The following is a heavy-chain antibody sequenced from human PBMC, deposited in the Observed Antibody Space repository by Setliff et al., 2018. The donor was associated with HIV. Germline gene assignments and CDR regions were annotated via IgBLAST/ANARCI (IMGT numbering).Heavy chain of an antibody. V-gene: IGHV4-4*02. CDR1: GGSISSSNW. CDR2: IYHSGSA. D-gene: IGHD3-10*01. J-gene: IGHJ4*02. Sequence: SETLSLTCAVSGGSISSSNWWSWVRQPPGKGLEWIGEIYHSGSANYNPSLKSRVIISIDKSKNKFSLKVSSVTAADTAVYYCARTAGELDYWGQGTLVTVSS. CDR3: ARTAGELDY.